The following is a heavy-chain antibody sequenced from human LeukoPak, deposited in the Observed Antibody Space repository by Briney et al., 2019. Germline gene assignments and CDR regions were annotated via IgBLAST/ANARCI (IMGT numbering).Heavy chain of an antibody. D-gene: IGHD1-26*01. CDR3: AKKTIVGATVDAFDI. CDR1: GFTFSSYA. CDR2: ITGSGGST. J-gene: IGHJ3*02. V-gene: IGHV3-23*01. Sequence: GGSLRLSCAASGFTFSSYAMSWVRQAPGKGLELVSSITGSGGSTYYADSVKGRLTISRDNSKNTLYLQMNSLRAEDTAVYYCAKKTIVGATVDAFDIWGQGTMVTVSS.